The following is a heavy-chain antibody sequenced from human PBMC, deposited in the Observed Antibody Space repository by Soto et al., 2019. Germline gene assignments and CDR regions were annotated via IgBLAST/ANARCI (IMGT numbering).Heavy chain of an antibody. CDR1: GFTFSSYW. CDR2: IKQDGSEK. Sequence: PGGSLRLSCAASGFTFSSYWMSWVRQAPGKGLEWVANIKQDGSEKYYVDSVKGRFTISRDNAKNSLYLQMNSLRAEDTAVYYCARDRYDFWSGYSYFDYWGQGTLVTVSS. V-gene: IGHV3-7*03. D-gene: IGHD3-3*01. J-gene: IGHJ4*02. CDR3: ARDRYDFWSGYSYFDY.